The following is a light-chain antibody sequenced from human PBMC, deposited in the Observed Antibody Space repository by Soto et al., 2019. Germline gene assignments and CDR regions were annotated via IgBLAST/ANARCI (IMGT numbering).Light chain of an antibody. CDR3: QQVISYPPG. CDR1: QSVSSY. J-gene: IGKJ3*01. CDR2: DAS. V-gene: IGKV3-11*01. Sequence: EIVLTQSPATLSLSPGERATLSCRASQSVSSYLAWYQQKPGQAPRLLIYDASTRVTGIPARFSGSGSGTDFTLTISSLEPEDFATYYCQQVISYPPGFGPGTKVDIK.